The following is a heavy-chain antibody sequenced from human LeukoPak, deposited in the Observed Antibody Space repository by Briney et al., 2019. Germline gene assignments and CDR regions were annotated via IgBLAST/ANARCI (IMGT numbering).Heavy chain of an antibody. Sequence: SQTLSLTCTVSGGSISSGGYSWSWIRQHPGKGLEWIGYIYYSGSTYYNPSLKSRVTISVDTSKNQFSLKLSSVTAADTAVYYCARGYDYCVDYWGQGTLVTVSS. CDR1: GGSISSGGYS. CDR3: ARGYDYCVDY. V-gene: IGHV4-31*03. J-gene: IGHJ4*02. CDR2: IYYSGST. D-gene: IGHD3-10*01.